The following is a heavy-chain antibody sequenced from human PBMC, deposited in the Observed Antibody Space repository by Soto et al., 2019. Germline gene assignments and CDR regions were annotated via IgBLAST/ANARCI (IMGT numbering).Heavy chain of an antibody. Sequence: EVQLVESGGGLVQPGGSLRLSCAASGFTFSSYSMNWVRQAPGKGLEWVSYISSSSSTIYYADSVKGRFTISRDNAKNSLYLQMHSLRDEDTAVYYCARDSSIAAPHWGQGTLVTVSS. CDR2: ISSSSSTI. J-gene: IGHJ4*02. CDR3: ARDSSIAAPH. CDR1: GFTFSSYS. V-gene: IGHV3-48*02. D-gene: IGHD6-6*01.